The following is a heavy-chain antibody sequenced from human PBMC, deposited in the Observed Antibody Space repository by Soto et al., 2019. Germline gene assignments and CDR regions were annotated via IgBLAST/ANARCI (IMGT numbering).Heavy chain of an antibody. CDR1: GGSISSSSYY. J-gene: IGHJ3*02. CDR2: SYYSGST. CDR3: ARLPRTYYDFWSGSWDAFDI. V-gene: IGHV4-39*01. Sequence: QLQLQESGPGLVTPSETLSLTCTVAGGSISSSSYYWGWIRQPPGKGLEWIGSSYYSGSTYYNPSLKSRVTLSVDTFKNQSSLKLSSVTAADTAVYYCARLPRTYYDFWSGSWDAFDIWGQGTMVTVSS. D-gene: IGHD3-3*01.